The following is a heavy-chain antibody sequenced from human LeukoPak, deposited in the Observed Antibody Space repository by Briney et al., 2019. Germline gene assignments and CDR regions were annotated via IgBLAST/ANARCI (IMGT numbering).Heavy chain of an antibody. CDR1: GFTVSRNY. Sequence: GGSLRLSCAASGFTVSRNYMSWVRQAPGKGLEWVSVISGSGGSTDYADSVKGRFTISRDNSKNTLYLQMNSLRAEDTAVYYCAKDSGRYDYSNRFDYWGQGTLVTVSS. CDR2: ISGSGGST. J-gene: IGHJ4*02. V-gene: IGHV3-23*01. CDR3: AKDSGRYDYSNRFDY. D-gene: IGHD4-11*01.